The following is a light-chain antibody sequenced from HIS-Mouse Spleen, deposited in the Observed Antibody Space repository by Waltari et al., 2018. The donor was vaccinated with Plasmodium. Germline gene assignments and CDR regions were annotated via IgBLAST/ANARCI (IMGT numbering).Light chain of an antibody. V-gene: IGLV2-23*01. Sequence: QSALTQPASVSGSPGQSITISCTGTSSDVGSYNFVSLYQQHPGKAPKLMIYEGTKRPSGVSNRFSGSKSGNTASLTISGLQAEDEADYYCCSYAGSSTNWVFGGGTKLTVL. CDR1: SSDVGSYNF. J-gene: IGLJ3*02. CDR2: EGT. CDR3: CSYAGSSTNWV.